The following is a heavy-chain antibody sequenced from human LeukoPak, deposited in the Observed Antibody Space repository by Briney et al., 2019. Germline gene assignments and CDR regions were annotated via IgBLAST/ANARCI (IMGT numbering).Heavy chain of an antibody. V-gene: IGHV3-30*02. CDR3: VGYYDFWSVNYYYMDV. CDR1: GFTFSSYG. CDR2: IRYDGSNK. D-gene: IGHD3-3*01. Sequence: PGGSLRLSCAASGFTFSSYGMHWVRQAPRKGLESVAFIRYDGSNKYYADSVKGRFTISRDNSKNTLYLQMNSLRAEDTAVYYCVGYYDFWSVNYYYMDVWGKGTTVTVSS. J-gene: IGHJ6*03.